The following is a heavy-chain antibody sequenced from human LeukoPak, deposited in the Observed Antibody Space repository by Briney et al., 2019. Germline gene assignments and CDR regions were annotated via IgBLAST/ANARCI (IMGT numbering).Heavy chain of an antibody. CDR3: AKDVNVECFMTTVTYFDY. CDR2: ISVSGGST. V-gene: IGHV3-23*01. CDR1: GFTFSSYA. D-gene: IGHD4-17*01. Sequence: GGSLRLSCAASGFTFSSYAMSWVRQAPGKGLEGVSAISVSGGSTYYADSVKGRFTISRGNSKNTLYLQMNSLRAEDTAVYYCAKDVNVECFMTTVTYFDYWGQGTLVTVSS. J-gene: IGHJ4*02.